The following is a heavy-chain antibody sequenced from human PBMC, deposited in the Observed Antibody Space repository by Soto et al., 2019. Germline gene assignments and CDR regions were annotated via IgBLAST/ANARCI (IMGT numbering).Heavy chain of an antibody. CDR2: ISRSSSYI. Sequence: EVQLVESGGGLVKPGGSLRLSCAASGFTFSSYSMNWVRQAPGKGLEWVSSISRSSSYIYYADSVKGRFTISRDNAKNSLYLQMNSLRAEETAVYYCGRDPYYGALWFGPWGQGTLVTVSS. D-gene: IGHD3-10*01. CDR3: GRDPYYGALWFGP. J-gene: IGHJ5*02. CDR1: GFTFSSYS. V-gene: IGHV3-21*01.